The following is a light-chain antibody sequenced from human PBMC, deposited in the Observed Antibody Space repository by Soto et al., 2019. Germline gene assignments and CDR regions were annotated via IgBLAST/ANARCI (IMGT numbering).Light chain of an antibody. CDR2: EVN. J-gene: IGLJ2*01. CDR1: SSDIDGYDF. Sequence: QSVLTQPASVSGSPGQSITFSCTGTSSDIDGYDFVSWYQQRPAEAPRLMIYEVNKRPSGVSNRFSGSKSGNTASLTISGLQADDEANYYCCAYAGSSNVVFGGGTKVTVL. CDR3: CAYAGSSNVV. V-gene: IGLV2-23*02.